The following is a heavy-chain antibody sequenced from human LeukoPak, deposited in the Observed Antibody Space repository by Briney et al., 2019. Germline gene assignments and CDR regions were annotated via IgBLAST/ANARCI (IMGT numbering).Heavy chain of an antibody. CDR2: IYYSGST. J-gene: IGHJ4*02. Sequence: SETLSLTCAVSGYPISSGYYWGWIRQPPGKGLEWIGSIYYSGSTYYNPSLKSRVTISVDTSKNQFSLKLSSVTAADTAVYYCARTQWEPEYYFDYWGQGTLVTVSS. D-gene: IGHD1-26*01. V-gene: IGHV4-38-2*01. CDR3: ARTQWEPEYYFDY. CDR1: GYPISSGYY.